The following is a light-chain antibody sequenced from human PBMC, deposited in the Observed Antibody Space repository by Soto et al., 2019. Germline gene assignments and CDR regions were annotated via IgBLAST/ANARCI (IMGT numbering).Light chain of an antibody. CDR1: QDISSY. CDR3: QQRKSYPLT. CDR2: AAS. Sequence: DIQLTQSPSFLSASVGDRVTITCRAGQDISSYVAWYQQKPGKAPNLLMYAASTFQSGVPTRFSGSGSETEFTLTISTLQPEDFATYYWQQRKSYPLTFGGGTKVEIK. J-gene: IGKJ4*01. V-gene: IGKV1-9*01.